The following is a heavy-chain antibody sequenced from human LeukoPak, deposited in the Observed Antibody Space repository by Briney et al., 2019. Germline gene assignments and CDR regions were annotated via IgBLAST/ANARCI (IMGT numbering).Heavy chain of an antibody. CDR2: INHSGST. D-gene: IGHD5-24*01. CDR1: GGSFSGYY. J-gene: IGHJ4*02. V-gene: IGHV4-34*01. Sequence: SENLSLTCAVYGGSFSGYYWSWIRQPPGKGLEWIREINHSGSTNYNPSLKSRVTISVDTSKNQFSLKLSSVTAADTAVYYCARGRGGYNSFDYWGQGTLVTVSS. CDR3: ARGRGGYNSFDY.